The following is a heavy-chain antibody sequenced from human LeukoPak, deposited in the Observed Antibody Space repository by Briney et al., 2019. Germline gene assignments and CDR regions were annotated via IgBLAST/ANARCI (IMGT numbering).Heavy chain of an antibody. D-gene: IGHD1-7*01. CDR1: GGSFSGYY. CDR3: ARGRTKTGTSFGYYMDV. V-gene: IGHV4-34*01. J-gene: IGHJ6*03. Sequence: SETLSLTCAVYGGSFSGYYWSWIRQPPGKGLEWIGEINHSGSTNYNPSLKSRVTISVDTSKNQFSLELSSVTAADTAVYYCARGRTKTGTSFGYYMDVWGKGTTVTVSS. CDR2: INHSGST.